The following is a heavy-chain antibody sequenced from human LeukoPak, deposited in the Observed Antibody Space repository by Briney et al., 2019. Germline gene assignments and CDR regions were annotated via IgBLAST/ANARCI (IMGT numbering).Heavy chain of an antibody. CDR1: GDSVSSITAA. D-gene: IGHD3-16*01. CDR3: ARDPSDDQGLDY. Sequence: SQTLSLTCALSGDSVSSITAAWYWIRQSPSRGLEWLGRTYYRSKWYYEYAVSVRSRITINADTSKNQFSLQLNSVTPEDTAVYYCARDPSDDQGLDYWGQGTVVTVSS. V-gene: IGHV6-1*01. J-gene: IGHJ4*02. CDR2: TYYRSKWYY.